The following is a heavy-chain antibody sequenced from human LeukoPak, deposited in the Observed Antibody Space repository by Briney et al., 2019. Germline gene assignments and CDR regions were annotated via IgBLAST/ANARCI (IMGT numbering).Heavy chain of an antibody. CDR2: INADNGNT. J-gene: IGHJ4*02. Sequence: ASVKVSCKASGYTFTNFGLSWVRQAPGQGLEWMGWINADNGNTNFVQKFQGRVTMTTDTSTSTAYLELRSLRSDDTAVYYCARDRRNPGYRSSWFDDHWGQGTLITVSS. CDR1: GYTFTNFG. CDR3: ARDRRNPGYRSSWFDDH. V-gene: IGHV1-18*01. D-gene: IGHD6-13*01.